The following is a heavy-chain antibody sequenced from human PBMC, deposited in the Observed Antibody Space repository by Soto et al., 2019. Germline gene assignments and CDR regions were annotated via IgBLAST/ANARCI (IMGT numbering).Heavy chain of an antibody. CDR3: ARDIGFDYVN. J-gene: IGHJ4*02. Sequence: GGSLRLSCAVSGFNVMSYWMSWVRQAPGKGPGWVASIKEDGSEIYYLHSVRGRFSISRDSAGNALHLTMNYLSAEDTGVYFCARDIGFDYVNWGQGALVTVSS. CDR2: IKEDGSEI. V-gene: IGHV3-7*01. D-gene: IGHD3-16*01. CDR1: GFNVMSYW.